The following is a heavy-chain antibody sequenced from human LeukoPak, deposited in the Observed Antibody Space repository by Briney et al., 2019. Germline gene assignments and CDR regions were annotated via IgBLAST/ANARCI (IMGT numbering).Heavy chain of an antibody. D-gene: IGHD6-19*01. Sequence: PGGSLRLSCVASGFDFSKSWMNWVRQAPERGLEWVANLKGDGTVESYADSVKGRFTISRDNAKNSLYLQMSSLTAEDTAVYFCASQPSAVAGNYWGQGTLVTVSS. CDR3: ASQPSAVAGNY. CDR1: GFDFSKSW. J-gene: IGHJ4*02. CDR2: LKGDGTVE. V-gene: IGHV3-7*02.